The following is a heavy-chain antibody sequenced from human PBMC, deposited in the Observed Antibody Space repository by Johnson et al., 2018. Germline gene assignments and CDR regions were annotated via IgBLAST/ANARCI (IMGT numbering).Heavy chain of an antibody. CDR1: GGSISSSSYY. CDR3: ARLGLEMATIYYYYGMDV. V-gene: IGHV4-39*01. J-gene: IGHJ6*02. CDR2: IYYSGST. Sequence: QVQLQESGPGLVKPSETLSLTCTVSGGSISSSSYYWGWIRQPPGKGLEWIGSIYYSGSTYYNPSLKSRVTISVDTSKDQFSLKLSSVTAAATAGYYCARLGLEMATIYYYYGMDVWGQGTTVTVSS. D-gene: IGHD5-24*01.